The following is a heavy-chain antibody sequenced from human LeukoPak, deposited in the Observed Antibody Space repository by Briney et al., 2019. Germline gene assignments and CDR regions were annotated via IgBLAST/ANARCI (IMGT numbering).Heavy chain of an antibody. D-gene: IGHD2-15*01. V-gene: IGHV3-33*01. Sequence: GGSLRLSCAASGFTFGSYGMHWVRQAPGKGLEWVAVIWYDGSNKYYADSVKGRFTISRDNSKNTLYLQMNSLRAEDTAVYYCARDAVACSGGSCCRRGAYYYYGMDVWGQGTTVTVSS. CDR2: IWYDGSNK. J-gene: IGHJ6*02. CDR1: GFTFGSYG. CDR3: ARDAVACSGGSCCRRGAYYYYGMDV.